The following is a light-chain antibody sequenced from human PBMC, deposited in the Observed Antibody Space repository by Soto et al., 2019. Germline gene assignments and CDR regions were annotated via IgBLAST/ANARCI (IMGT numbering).Light chain of an antibody. CDR1: SSDIGTYKY. CDR3: SSYTTIRTVV. Sequence: QSALTQPASVSGSPGQSITISCTGTSSDIGTYKYVSGFQHHPGKAPKLIIFEASNRPSGITDRFSGFKSANTAYLTISGAKPEDEADYHCSSYTTIRTVVFGGGTKRTVL. J-gene: IGLJ2*01. CDR2: EAS. V-gene: IGLV2-14*01.